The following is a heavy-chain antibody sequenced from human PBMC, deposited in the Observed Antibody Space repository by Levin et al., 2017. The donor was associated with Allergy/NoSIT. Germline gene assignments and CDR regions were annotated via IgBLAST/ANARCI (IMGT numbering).Heavy chain of an antibody. CDR2: ISSSSIYI. Sequence: GESLKISCAASGFTFSSYTMNWVRQAPGKGLEWVSSISSSSIYIHYADSVKGRFTTSRDNAKNSLYLQMNSLRAEDTAVYYCAREEGGELLGYYYGMDVWGQGTTVTVSS. CDR1: GFTFSSYT. J-gene: IGHJ6*02. CDR3: AREEGGELLGYYYGMDV. V-gene: IGHV3-21*01. D-gene: IGHD1-26*01.